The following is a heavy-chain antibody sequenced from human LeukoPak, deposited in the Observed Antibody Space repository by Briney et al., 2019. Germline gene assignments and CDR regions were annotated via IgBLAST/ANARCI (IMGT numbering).Heavy chain of an antibody. Sequence: SETLSLTCSVSDGFMATYYWGWIPQPPGKRLEWIGYIYYSGSTTYHHSLKSRVTVSVDTPKNQFSLKLTPMTAADTAVYYCARGRLGRQHASFFDSWGHGTLVTVSS. CDR2: IYYSGST. J-gene: IGHJ4*01. D-gene: IGHD2-2*01. CDR3: ARGRLGRQHASFFDS. CDR1: DGFMATYY. V-gene: IGHV4-59*08.